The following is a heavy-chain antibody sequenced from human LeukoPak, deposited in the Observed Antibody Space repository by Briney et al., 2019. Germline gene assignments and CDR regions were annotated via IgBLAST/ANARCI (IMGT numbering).Heavy chain of an antibody. D-gene: IGHD3-9*01. J-gene: IGHJ4*02. Sequence: PSQTLSLTCTVSGGSISSGSYYWSWIRQPAGKGLEWIGRIYTSGSTNYNPSLKSRVTISVDTSKNQFSLKLTSVTAADTAVYYCARGRSFDDIFDYWGQGTLVTVSS. CDR3: ARGRSFDDIFDY. CDR2: IYTSGST. CDR1: GGSISSGSYY. V-gene: IGHV4-61*02.